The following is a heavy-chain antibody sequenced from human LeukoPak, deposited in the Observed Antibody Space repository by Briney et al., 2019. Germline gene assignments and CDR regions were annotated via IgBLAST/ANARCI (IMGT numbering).Heavy chain of an antibody. D-gene: IGHD2-2*02. V-gene: IGHV1-2*02. J-gene: IGHJ4*02. CDR1: GHTFTGYY. CDR3: ARVPTYCSSTSCYTLFDY. Sequence: GASVKVSFKASGHTFTGYYLHCVRQAPGQGLEWMGWINPNSGGTNYAQKFQGRVTMTRDTSISTAYMELSRLRSDDTAVYYCARVPTYCSSTSCYTLFDYWGQGTLVTVSS. CDR2: INPNSGGT.